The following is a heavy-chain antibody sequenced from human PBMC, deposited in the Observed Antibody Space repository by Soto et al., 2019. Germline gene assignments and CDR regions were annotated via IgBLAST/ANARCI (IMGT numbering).Heavy chain of an antibody. V-gene: IGHV1-18*01. Sequence: ASVKVSCKASGYPFTSYGISWVRQAPGQGLEWMGWISAYNGNTNYAQKLQGRVTMTTDTSTSTAYMELRSLRSDDTAVYYCARDVYDFWSGYRTPFNYWGQGTLVTVSS. J-gene: IGHJ4*02. D-gene: IGHD3-3*01. CDR1: GYPFTSYG. CDR2: ISAYNGNT. CDR3: ARDVYDFWSGYRTPFNY.